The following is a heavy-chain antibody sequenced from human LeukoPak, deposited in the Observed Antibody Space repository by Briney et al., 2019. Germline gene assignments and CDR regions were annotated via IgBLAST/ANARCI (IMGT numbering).Heavy chain of an antibody. CDR1: SGSISTSNYY. CDR3: ARGGGYYYGVDY. CDR2: IFYSGST. Sequence: SETLSLTCTVSSGSISTSNYYWGWVRQPPGKALEWIGNIFYSGSTYYSPSLKSRVTISLDTSRNQFSLKLSSVTAADTAVYYCARGGGYYYGVDYWGQGTLVTVSS. J-gene: IGHJ4*02. V-gene: IGHV4-39*07. D-gene: IGHD3-22*01.